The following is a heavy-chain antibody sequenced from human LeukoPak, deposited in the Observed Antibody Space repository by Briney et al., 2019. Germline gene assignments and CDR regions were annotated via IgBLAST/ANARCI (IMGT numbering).Heavy chain of an antibody. Sequence: PSETLSLTCTVSGGSISSSSYYWGWIRQPPGKGLEWIGSIYYSGSTYYNPSLKSRVTISVDTSKNQFSLKLSSVTAADTAVYYCARDLRYCSGGSCYSGLSYFDYWGQGTLVTVSS. V-gene: IGHV4-39*02. CDR3: ARDLRYCSGGSCYSGLSYFDY. CDR2: IYYSGST. D-gene: IGHD2-15*01. CDR1: GGSISSSSYY. J-gene: IGHJ4*02.